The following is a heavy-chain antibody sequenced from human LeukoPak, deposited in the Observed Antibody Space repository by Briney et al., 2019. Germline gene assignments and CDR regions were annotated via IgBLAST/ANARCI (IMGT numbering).Heavy chain of an antibody. CDR2: ISSSGGTI. V-gene: IGHV3-48*03. D-gene: IGHD4-17*01. J-gene: IGHJ4*02. CDR3: ARDASYGDYGGDY. Sequence: PGGSLRLSCAASGFTFSSYEMNWVRQAPGKGLEWVSYISSSGGTIYYADSVKGRFTISRDNAENSLYLQMDSLRAEDTAVYYCARDASYGDYGGDYWGQGTLVTVSS. CDR1: GFTFSSYE.